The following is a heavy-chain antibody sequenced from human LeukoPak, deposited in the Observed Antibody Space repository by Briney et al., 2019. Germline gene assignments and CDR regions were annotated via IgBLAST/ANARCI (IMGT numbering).Heavy chain of an antibody. Sequence: GGSLRLSCAASGFTFSSHWMHWVRQDPGKGLVWVSRLNPDGGGTTYADSVKGRFTISRDNAKSTLYLQMNSLQAEDTALYYCARGRFRDGYNPDYWGQGTLDTVSS. CDR1: GFTFSSHW. J-gene: IGHJ4*02. CDR2: LNPDGGGT. D-gene: IGHD5-24*01. V-gene: IGHV3-74*03. CDR3: ARGRFRDGYNPDY.